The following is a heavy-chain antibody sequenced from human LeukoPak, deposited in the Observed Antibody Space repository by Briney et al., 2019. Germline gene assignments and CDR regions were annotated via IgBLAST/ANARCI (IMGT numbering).Heavy chain of an antibody. CDR2: ISSSSSYI. V-gene: IGHV3-21*01. D-gene: IGHD6-13*01. J-gene: IGHJ5*02. CDR1: GFTFSSYS. Sequence: GGSLRLSCAASGFTFSSYSMNWVRQAPGKGLEWVSSISSSSSYIYYADSVKGRFTISRDNAKNSLYLQMNSLRAEDTAVYYCARAGDSRNWFDPWGQGTLVTVSS. CDR3: ARAGDSRNWFDP.